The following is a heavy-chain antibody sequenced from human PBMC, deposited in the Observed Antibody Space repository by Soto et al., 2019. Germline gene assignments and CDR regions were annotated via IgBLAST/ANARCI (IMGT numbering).Heavy chain of an antibody. CDR2: ISAYNGNT. D-gene: IGHD6-13*01. Sequence: ASVKVSCKASGYTFTSYGISWVRQAPGQGLEWMGWISAYNGNTNYAQKLQGRVTMATDTSTSTAYMELRSLRSDDTAVYYCAREARAAAGTFYYYGMDVWGQGTMVTVSS. V-gene: IGHV1-18*01. CDR3: AREARAAAGTFYYYGMDV. CDR1: GYTFTSYG. J-gene: IGHJ6*02.